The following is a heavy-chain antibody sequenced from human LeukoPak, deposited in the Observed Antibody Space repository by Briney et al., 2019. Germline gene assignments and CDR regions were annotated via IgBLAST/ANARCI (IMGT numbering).Heavy chain of an antibody. J-gene: IGHJ6*03. CDR3: ARYPRGVGYMDV. V-gene: IGHV3-7*03. D-gene: IGHD3-10*01. Sequence: GGSLRLSCAASGFTFSSYEMNWVRQAPGRGLEWVANIGEDGTEKNYVDSVKGRFTVSRDNARNSLYLQINNLRAEDTALYYCARYPRGVGYMDVWGKGTMVTVSS. CDR2: IGEDGTEK. CDR1: GFTFSSYE.